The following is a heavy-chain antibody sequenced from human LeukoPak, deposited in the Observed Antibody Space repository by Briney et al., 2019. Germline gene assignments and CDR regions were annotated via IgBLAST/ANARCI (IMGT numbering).Heavy chain of an antibody. CDR1: GFTFSSHA. V-gene: IGHV3-30*03. D-gene: IGHD1-1*01. J-gene: IGHJ1*01. CDR3: VAEKGERDFQH. CDR2: ISFDSTYK. Sequence: GRSLRLSCAASGFTFSSHAMHWVRQAPGKGLEWVAFISFDSTYKNYPDSVKGRFTISRDNSRNTFYLQMNSLRADDTAMYYCVAEKGERDFQHWGRGALVTVSS.